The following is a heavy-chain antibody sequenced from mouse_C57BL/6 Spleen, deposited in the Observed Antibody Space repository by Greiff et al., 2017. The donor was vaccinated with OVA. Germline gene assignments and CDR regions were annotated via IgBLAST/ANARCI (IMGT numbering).Heavy chain of an antibody. CDR2: ILPGSGST. D-gene: IGHD1-1*01. CDR1: GYTFTGYW. CDR3: ARWYYGSSPYFDY. V-gene: IGHV1-9*01. Sequence: VQLQESGAELMKPGASVKLSCKATGYTFTGYWIEWVKQRPGHGLEWIGEILPGSGSTHYNEKFKGKATFTADTSSNTAYMQLSSLTTEDSASYYGARWYYGSSPYFDYWGQGTTLTVSS. J-gene: IGHJ2*01.